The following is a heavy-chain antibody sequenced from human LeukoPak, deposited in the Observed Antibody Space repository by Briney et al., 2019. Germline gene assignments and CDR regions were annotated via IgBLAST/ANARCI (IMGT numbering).Heavy chain of an antibody. CDR1: GFNVSSNY. J-gene: IGHJ4*02. V-gene: IGHV3-53*05. Sequence: GGPLRLSCVAAGFNVSSNYMRWFRQAPGRGLEYVSSIDGSDGASYYADSVKGRVTISRDNSKNTLFLQMNSLRVEDTAVYYCARVDSGNYDYWGQGTLLTVSS. CDR2: IDGSDGAS. CDR3: ARVDSGNYDY. D-gene: IGHD1-26*01.